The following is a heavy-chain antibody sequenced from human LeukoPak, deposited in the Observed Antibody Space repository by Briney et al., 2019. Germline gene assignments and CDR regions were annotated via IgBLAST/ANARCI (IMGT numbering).Heavy chain of an antibody. CDR1: GFTFSSYD. Sequence: PGGSLRLSCAASGFTFSSYDMHWVRHATGKGLEWVSAIGTAGDTYYPGSVKGRFTISRDNAKNSLYLQMNSLRAEDTAVYYCARYPTRIGYSSSWDADYFDYWGQGTLVTVSS. J-gene: IGHJ4*02. CDR3: ARYPTRIGYSSSWDADYFDY. D-gene: IGHD6-13*01. CDR2: IGTAGDT. V-gene: IGHV3-13*01.